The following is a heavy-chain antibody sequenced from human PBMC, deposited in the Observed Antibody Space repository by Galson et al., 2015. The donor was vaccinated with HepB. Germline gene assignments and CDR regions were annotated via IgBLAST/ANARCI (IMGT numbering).Heavy chain of an antibody. J-gene: IGHJ5*02. CDR3: ARDEAAAGTALGWFDP. CDR2: IIPIFGTA. V-gene: IGHV1-69*13. CDR1: GGTFSSYA. Sequence: SVKVSCKASGGTFSSYAISWVRQAPGQGLEWKGGIIPIFGTANYAQKFQGRVTITADESTSTAYMELSSLRSEDTAVYYCARDEAAAGTALGWFDPWGQGTLVTVSS. D-gene: IGHD6-13*01.